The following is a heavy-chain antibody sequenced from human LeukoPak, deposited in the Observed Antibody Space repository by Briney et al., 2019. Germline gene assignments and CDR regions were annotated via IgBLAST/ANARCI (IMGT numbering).Heavy chain of an antibody. CDR3: AREDYYGSGSFSGMDV. CDR1: GYTFTSHY. CDR2: INPSGGST. Sequence: ASVKVSCKASGYTFTSHYIHWVRQAPGQGLEWMGIINPSGGSTSYAQMFQGRVTITRDTSASTAYMELSSLRSEDTAVYYCAREDYYGSGSFSGMDVWGKGTTVTVSS. D-gene: IGHD3-10*01. V-gene: IGHV1-46*01. J-gene: IGHJ6*04.